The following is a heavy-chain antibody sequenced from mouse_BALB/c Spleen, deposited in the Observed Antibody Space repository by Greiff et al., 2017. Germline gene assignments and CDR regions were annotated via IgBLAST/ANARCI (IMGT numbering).Heavy chain of an antibody. CDR1: GFSFSSYG. D-gene: IGHD1-1*01. V-gene: IGHV5-6-3*01. Sequence: EVQGVESGGGLVQPGGSLKLSCAASGFSFSSYGLSWVRQPPDKRLELVATINSNGGSTYYPASVKGRFTISRDNAKNTLYLQMSSLKSEDTAMYYCARDAGSSYWYFDDWGEGTTVTVS. CDR3: ARDAGSSYWYFDD. CDR2: INSNGGST. J-gene: IGHJ1*01.